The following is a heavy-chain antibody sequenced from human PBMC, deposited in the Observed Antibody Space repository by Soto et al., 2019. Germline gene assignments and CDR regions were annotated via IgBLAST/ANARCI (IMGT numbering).Heavy chain of an antibody. Sequence: LSLSCAASGFTFGSYWMSWVRQAPGKGLEWVTNIKQDGSEKYYVDSVKGRFTISRDNAKNSLYLQMNSLRAEDTAVYYCARDVLGAFDAFDIWGQGTMVTVS. CDR3: ARDVLGAFDAFDI. J-gene: IGHJ3*02. D-gene: IGHD1-26*01. CDR1: GFTFGSYW. V-gene: IGHV3-7*01. CDR2: IKQDGSEK.